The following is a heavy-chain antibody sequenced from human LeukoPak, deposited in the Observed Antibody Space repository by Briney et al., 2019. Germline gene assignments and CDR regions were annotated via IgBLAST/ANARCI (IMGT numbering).Heavy chain of an antibody. D-gene: IGHD5-18*01. V-gene: IGHV4-31*03. Sequence: SETLSLTCTVSGGSISSGGYYWSWIRQHPGKGLEWIGYIYYSGSTYYNPSLKSRVTISVDTSKNQFSLKLSSVTAADTAVYYCARSPLLDTATVKGHFDYWGQGTLVTVSS. CDR2: IYYSGST. J-gene: IGHJ4*02. CDR3: ARSPLLDTATVKGHFDY. CDR1: GGSISSGGYY.